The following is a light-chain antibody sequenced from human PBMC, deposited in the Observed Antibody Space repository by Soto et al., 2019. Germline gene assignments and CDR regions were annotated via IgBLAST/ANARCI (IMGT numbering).Light chain of an antibody. J-gene: IGKJ5*01. CDR3: QQYNTYST. Sequence: DIQMTQSPSPLPASVGDRVTITCRASQSISSWLAWYQQKPGKAPKLLIYDASSLESGVPSRFSGSGSGTEFTLTISSLHPDDFATYFCQQYNTYSTFGQGTRLEIK. CDR1: QSISSW. V-gene: IGKV1-5*01. CDR2: DAS.